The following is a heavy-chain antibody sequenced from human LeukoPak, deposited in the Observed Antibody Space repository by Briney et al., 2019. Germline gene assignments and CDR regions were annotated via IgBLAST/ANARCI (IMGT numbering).Heavy chain of an antibody. D-gene: IGHD3-10*01. V-gene: IGHV4-38-2*02. CDR3: ARHLSGGSGSYYYYYMDV. J-gene: IGHJ6*03. CDR1: GYSISSGYY. Sequence: SETLSLTCTVSGYSISSGYYWGWIRQPPGKGLEWIGSISYSGSTYYNPSLKSRVTISIDTSKNQFSLKVSSVTAADTAVYFCARHLSGGSGSYYYYYMDVWGKGTTVTVSS. CDR2: ISYSGST.